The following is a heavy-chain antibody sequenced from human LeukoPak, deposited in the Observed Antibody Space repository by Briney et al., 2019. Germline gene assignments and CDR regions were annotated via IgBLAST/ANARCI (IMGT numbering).Heavy chain of an antibody. CDR2: ISSSGGTM. CDR1: GFTFSRYE. V-gene: IGHV3-48*03. J-gene: IGHJ3*02. CDR3: ARDRGSTMVRSFDI. Sequence: PGGSLRLSCAASGFTFSRYEMNWARQGPGKGLEWVSYISSSGGTMYYADSVKGRFTISRDNAKNSLYLHMNSLRAEDTALYYCARDRGSTMVRSFDIWGQGTMVTVSS. D-gene: IGHD4/OR15-4a*01.